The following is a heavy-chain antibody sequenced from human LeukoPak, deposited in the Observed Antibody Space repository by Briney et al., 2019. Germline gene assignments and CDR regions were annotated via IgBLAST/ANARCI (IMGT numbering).Heavy chain of an antibody. CDR2: IYSGGST. V-gene: IGHV3-66*02. CDR1: GFTVSSNY. J-gene: IGHJ4*02. Sequence: GGSLRLSCAASGFTVSSNYMSWVRQAPVKGLEWVSVIYSGGSTYYADSVKGRFTISRDNSKNTLYLQIDSLRAEDTAVYYCARDGGVPVDYWGQGTLVTVSS. CDR3: ARDGGVPVDY. D-gene: IGHD3-16*01.